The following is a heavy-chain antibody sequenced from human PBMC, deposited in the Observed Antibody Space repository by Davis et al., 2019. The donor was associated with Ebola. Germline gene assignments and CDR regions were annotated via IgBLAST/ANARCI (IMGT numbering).Heavy chain of an antibody. V-gene: IGHV4-34*01. Sequence: SETLSLTCTVSGGSISSYYWSWIRQPPGKGLEWIGEINHSGSTNYNPSLKSRVTISVDTSKNQFSLKLSSVTAADTAVYYCARGSLGYSYGPRGNYWGQGTLVTVSS. CDR2: INHSGST. CDR3: ARGSLGYSYGPRGNY. D-gene: IGHD5-18*01. J-gene: IGHJ4*02. CDR1: GGSISSYY.